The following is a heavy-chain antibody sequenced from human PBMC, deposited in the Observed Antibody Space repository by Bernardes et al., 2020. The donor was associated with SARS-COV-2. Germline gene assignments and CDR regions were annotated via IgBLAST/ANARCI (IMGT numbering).Heavy chain of an antibody. CDR3: AREERGITMFGVCITQSFDY. Sequence: GGAQRLSCAASGFTFRHYEMNWVRQAPGKGLEWVSYISRSGSTIFFADSVKGRFTISRDNAKTSLFLQMNSLRAEDTAVYYCAREERGITMFGVCITQSFDYWRQGTLVTVSS. V-gene: IGHV3-48*03. CDR1: GFTFRHYE. D-gene: IGHD3-3*01. CDR2: ISRSGSTI. J-gene: IGHJ4*02.